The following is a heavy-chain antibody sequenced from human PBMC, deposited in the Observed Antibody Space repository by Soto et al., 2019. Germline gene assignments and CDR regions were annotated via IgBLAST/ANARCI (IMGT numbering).Heavy chain of an antibody. CDR1: GFTFSSYG. D-gene: IGHD3-3*01. V-gene: IGHV3-30*18. CDR2: ISYDGSNK. J-gene: IGHJ5*01. Sequence: QVQLVESGGGVVQPGRSLRLSCAASGFTFSSYGMHWVRQAPGKGLEWVAVISYDGSNKYYSESVKGRFTSSRDNSQNTLYLQLNSLRAEDTAVYYCAKDMYYDFWSGYPDSWGQGTLVTVSS. CDR3: AKDMYYDFWSGYPDS.